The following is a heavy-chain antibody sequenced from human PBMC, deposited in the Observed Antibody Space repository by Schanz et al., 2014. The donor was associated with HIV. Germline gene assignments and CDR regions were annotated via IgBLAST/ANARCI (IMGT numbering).Heavy chain of an antibody. D-gene: IGHD3-16*01. J-gene: IGHJ6*02. CDR2: ISNDGSNK. Sequence: QVQLVESGGGVVQPGRSLRLSCAASGFTFNSYAMHWVRQAPGKGLEWEKVISNDGSNKYYTDSVKGRFTISRDNSKNTVYLQMNSLRPEDTAVYYCARMEQLIIGYYYGMDVWGQGTTVTVSS. CDR1: GFTFNSYA. V-gene: IGHV3-30-3*01. CDR3: ARMEQLIIGYYYGMDV.